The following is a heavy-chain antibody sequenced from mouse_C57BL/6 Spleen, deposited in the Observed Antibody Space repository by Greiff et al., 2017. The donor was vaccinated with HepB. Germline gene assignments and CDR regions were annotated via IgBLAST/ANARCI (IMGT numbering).Heavy chain of an antibody. CDR1: GYTFNSYW. CDR3: ARRYYGYYFDY. J-gene: IGHJ2*01. V-gene: IGHV1-55*01. D-gene: IGHD1-1*01. CDR2: IYPGSGST. Sequence: QDKQKQPEAELVKPGASVKMSCKASGYTFNSYWITWVKQRPGQGLEWIGDIYPGSGSTNYNEKFKSKATLTVDTSSSTAYMQLSSLTSEDSAVYYCARRYYGYYFDYWGQGTTLTVSS.